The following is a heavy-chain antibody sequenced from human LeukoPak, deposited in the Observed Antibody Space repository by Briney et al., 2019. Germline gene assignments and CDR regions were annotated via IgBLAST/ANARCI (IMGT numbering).Heavy chain of an antibody. V-gene: IGHV4-61*08. D-gene: IGHD3-22*01. CDR2: IYYSGST. J-gene: IGHJ2*01. CDR1: GGSISSGGYY. Sequence: NPSQTLSLTCAVSGGSISSGGYYWSWIRQPPGKGLEWIGYIYYSGSTNYNPSLKSRVTISVDTSKNQFSLKLSSVTAADTAVYYCARSTYYYDSSGPWYFDLWGRGTLVTVSS. CDR3: ARSTYYYDSSGPWYFDL.